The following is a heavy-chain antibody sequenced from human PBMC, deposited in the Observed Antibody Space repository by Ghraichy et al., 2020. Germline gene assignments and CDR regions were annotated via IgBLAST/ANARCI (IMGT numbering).Heavy chain of an antibody. D-gene: IGHD6-13*01. J-gene: IGHJ5*02. Sequence: SETLSLTCTVSGGSISSSSYYWGWIRQPPGKGLEWIGSIYYSGSTYYNPSLKSRVTISVDTSKNQFSLKLSSVTAADTAVYYCARHLRGYSSSSFRDWFDPWGQGTLVTVSS. V-gene: IGHV4-39*01. CDR2: IYYSGST. CDR3: ARHLRGYSSSSFRDWFDP. CDR1: GGSISSSSYY.